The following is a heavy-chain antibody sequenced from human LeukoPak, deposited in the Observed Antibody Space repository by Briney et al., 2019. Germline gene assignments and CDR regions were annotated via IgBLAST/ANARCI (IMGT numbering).Heavy chain of an antibody. J-gene: IGHJ5*02. CDR2: INHSGST. CDR3: ARAYRSSWYANWFDP. D-gene: IGHD6-13*01. CDR1: GGSFSGYY. Sequence: SETLSLTCAAYGGSFSGYYWSWVRQPPGKGLEWIGEINHSGSTNYNPSLKSRVTISVDTSKNQFSLKLSSVTAADTAVYFCARAYRSSWYANWFDPWGQGTLVTVSS. V-gene: IGHV4-34*01.